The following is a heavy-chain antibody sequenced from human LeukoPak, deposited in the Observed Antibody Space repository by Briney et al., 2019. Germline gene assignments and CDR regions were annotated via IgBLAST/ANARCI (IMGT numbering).Heavy chain of an antibody. CDR2: ISDGGST. Sequence: SETLSLTCTVSGGSIWTSDYYWGCIRQFPGKGLEWIGTISDGGSTYYNPSLESRVIISVDTSKNQFSLRLSSVTAADTAVYYCVRHCCSTPSKRTFDIWGQGTLVTVSS. J-gene: IGHJ3*02. CDR3: VRHCCSTPSKRTFDI. CDR1: GGSIWTSDYY. D-gene: IGHD2-2*01. V-gene: IGHV4-39*01.